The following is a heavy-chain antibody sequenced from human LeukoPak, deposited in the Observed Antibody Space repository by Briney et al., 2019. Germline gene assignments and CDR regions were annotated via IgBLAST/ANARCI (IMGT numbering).Heavy chain of an antibody. V-gene: IGHV3-74*01. CDR1: GFTFRSYW. Sequence: GGSLRLSCAASGFTFRSYWMHWVRQAPGKGLVWASRISTDGSSTKYADFVEGRFTISRDNAKNTLYLQMNSLRAEDTAAYYCVRGNFNGGIDHWGRGTLVTVSP. CDR2: ISTDGSST. J-gene: IGHJ4*02. CDR3: VRGNFNGGIDH.